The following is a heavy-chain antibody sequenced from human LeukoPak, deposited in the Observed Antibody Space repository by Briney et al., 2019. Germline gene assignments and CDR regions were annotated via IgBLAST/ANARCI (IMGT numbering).Heavy chain of an antibody. CDR3: ARGSAFFDY. J-gene: IGHJ4*02. Sequence: SETMSLTCAVYGGSFSGYYWSWISQPPGKGLEWIGEINHSGSTNYNPSLKSRVTISVDTSKNQFSLKLSSVTAADTAVYHCARGSAFFDYWGQGTLATVSS. CDR1: GGSFSGYY. CDR2: INHSGST. V-gene: IGHV4-34*01. D-gene: IGHD2-15*01.